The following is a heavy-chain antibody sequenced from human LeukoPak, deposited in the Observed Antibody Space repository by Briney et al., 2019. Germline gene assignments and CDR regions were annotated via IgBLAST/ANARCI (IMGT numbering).Heavy chain of an antibody. CDR1: GSTFSSHT. J-gene: IGHJ4*02. Sequence: GGSLRLSCAASGSTFSSHTMNWVRQAPGKGLEWVPAIYTGGSTYYAGSVKGRFTISRDNSKNTLYLQMNSLRAEDTAVYYCARNLYYYDSSGYYYYWGQGTLVTVSS. CDR2: IYTGGST. D-gene: IGHD3-22*01. V-gene: IGHV3-66*01. CDR3: ARNLYYYDSSGYYYY.